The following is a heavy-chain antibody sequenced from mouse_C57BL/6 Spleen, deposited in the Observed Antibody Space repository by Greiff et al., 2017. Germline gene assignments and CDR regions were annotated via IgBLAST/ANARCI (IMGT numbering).Heavy chain of an antibody. Sequence: QVQLKEPGAELVKPGASVKMSCKASGYTFTSYWITWVKQRPGQGLEWIGDIYPGSGSTNYNEKFKSKATLTVDTSSSTAYMQLSSLTSEDSAVYYCARRDYDAWYFDVWGTGTTVTVSS. V-gene: IGHV1-55*01. CDR3: ARRDYDAWYFDV. J-gene: IGHJ1*03. CDR2: IYPGSGST. D-gene: IGHD2-4*01. CDR1: GYTFTSYW.